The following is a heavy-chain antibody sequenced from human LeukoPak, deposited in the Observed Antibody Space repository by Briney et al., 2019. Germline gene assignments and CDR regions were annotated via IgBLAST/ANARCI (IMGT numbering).Heavy chain of an antibody. CDR1: GFTFSSYA. J-gene: IGHJ4*02. CDR3: AKPRDSSGYYYVPFDY. V-gene: IGHV3-23*01. Sequence: QPGGSLRLSCAASGFTFSSYAMSWVRQAPGKGLEWVSAISGSGGSTYYADSVKGRFTISRDNSKNTLYLQMNSLRAEDTAVYYCAKPRDSSGYYYVPFDYLGQGTLVTVSS. CDR2: ISGSGGST. D-gene: IGHD3-22*01.